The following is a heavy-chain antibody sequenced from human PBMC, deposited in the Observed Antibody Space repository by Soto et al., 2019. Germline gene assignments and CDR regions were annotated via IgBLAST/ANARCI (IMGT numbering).Heavy chain of an antibody. CDR3: ARGGEKRYYIDV. V-gene: IGHV3-21*01. D-gene: IGHD3-3*01. CDR1: GFTFSSYS. J-gene: IGHJ6*03. Sequence: GGSLRLSCAASGFTFSSYSMNWVRQAPGKGLEWVSSISSSSSYIYYADSVKGRFTISRDNAKNSLYLQMNSLRAEDTAVYYCARGGEKRYYIDVWGQGTTVTVSS. CDR2: ISSSSSYI.